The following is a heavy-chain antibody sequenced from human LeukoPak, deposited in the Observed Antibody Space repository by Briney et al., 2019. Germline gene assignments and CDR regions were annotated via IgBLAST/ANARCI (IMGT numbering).Heavy chain of an antibody. CDR3: ARGSSSWPWYYFDY. Sequence: ASVKVSCKASGYTFTSYDINWVRQATGQGLEWMGWMNPNSGNTGYAQKFQGRVTITRNTSISTAYMELSSLRSEDTAVYYCARGSSSWPWYYFDYWGQGTLVTVSS. J-gene: IGHJ4*02. CDR2: MNPNSGNT. V-gene: IGHV1-8*03. D-gene: IGHD6-13*01. CDR1: GYTFTSYD.